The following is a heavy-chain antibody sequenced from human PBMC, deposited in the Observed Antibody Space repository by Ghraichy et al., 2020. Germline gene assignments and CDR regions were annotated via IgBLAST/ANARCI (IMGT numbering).Heavy chain of an antibody. CDR1: GGSFSGYY. D-gene: IGHD3-22*01. CDR2: INHSGST. J-gene: IGHJ1*01. CDR3: ARSGRAYYYDSRTPEYFQH. V-gene: IGHV4-34*01. Sequence: SETLSLTCAVYGGSFSGYYWSWIRQPPGKGLEWIGEINHSGSTNYNPSLKSRVTISVDTSKNQFSLKLSSVTAADTAVYYCARSGRAYYYDSRTPEYFQHWGQGTLVTVSS.